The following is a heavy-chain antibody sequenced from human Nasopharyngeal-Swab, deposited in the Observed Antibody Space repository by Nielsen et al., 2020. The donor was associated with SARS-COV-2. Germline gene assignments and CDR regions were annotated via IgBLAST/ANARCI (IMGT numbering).Heavy chain of an antibody. Sequence: GESLKISCAASGFTFSSYSMNWVRQAPGKGLEWVSSISSSSSYIYYADSVKGRFTISRDNAKSSLYLQMNSLSAEDTAVYYCARDSAVTRNDAFDIWGQGTMVTVSS. CDR3: ARDSAVTRNDAFDI. J-gene: IGHJ3*02. CDR2: ISSSSSYI. V-gene: IGHV3-21*01. D-gene: IGHD4-17*01. CDR1: GFTFSSYS.